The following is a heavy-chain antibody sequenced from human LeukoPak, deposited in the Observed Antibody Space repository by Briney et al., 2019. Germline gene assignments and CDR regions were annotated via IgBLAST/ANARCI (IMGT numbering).Heavy chain of an antibody. J-gene: IGHJ4*02. D-gene: IGHD5-18*01. V-gene: IGHV3-33*06. Sequence: GGSLRLSCAASGFTFSGYGMHWVRQAPDKGLEWVAVIWYDGNNKYYADSVKGRFTISRGNSKNTLYLQMNSLRVEDTAVYYCAKDWGYTTMVSYYFDYWGQGALSPSPQ. CDR2: IWYDGNNK. CDR3: AKDWGYTTMVSYYFDY. CDR1: GFTFSGYG.